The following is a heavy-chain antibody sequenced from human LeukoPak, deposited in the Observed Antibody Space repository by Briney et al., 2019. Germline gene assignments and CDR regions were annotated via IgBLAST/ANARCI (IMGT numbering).Heavy chain of an antibody. J-gene: IGHJ5*02. CDR1: GGSISSYY. Sequence: PSETLSLTCTVSGGSISSYYWSWIRQPPGKGLEWIGYIYYSGSTNYNPSLKSRVTISVDTSKNQFSLKLSPVTAADTAVYYCARMAPEYWFDPWGQGTLVTVSS. D-gene: IGHD1-14*01. V-gene: IGHV4-59*01. CDR3: ARMAPEYWFDP. CDR2: IYYSGST.